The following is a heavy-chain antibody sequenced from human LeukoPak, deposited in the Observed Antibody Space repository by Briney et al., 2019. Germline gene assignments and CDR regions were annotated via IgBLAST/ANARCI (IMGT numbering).Heavy chain of an antibody. Sequence: SETLSLTCTVSGGSISSYYWSWIRQPAGKGLEWIGRIYTSGSTNYNPSLKSRVTMSVDTSKNQLSLKLSSVTAADTAVYYCARHTAMVRAYYYYYYGMDVWGQGTTVTVSS. V-gene: IGHV4-4*07. J-gene: IGHJ6*02. D-gene: IGHD5-18*01. CDR3: ARHTAMVRAYYYYYYGMDV. CDR1: GGSISSYY. CDR2: IYTSGST.